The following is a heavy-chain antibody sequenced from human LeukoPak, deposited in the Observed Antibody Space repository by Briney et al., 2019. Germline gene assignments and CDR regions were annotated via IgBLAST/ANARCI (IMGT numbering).Heavy chain of an antibody. CDR3: ARRGITISGVLVYHYSGLDV. J-gene: IGHJ6*02. Sequence: PGGSLRLSCAASGFTFSSYWMHWVRHAPGKGLVWVSRINSDGSSTSYADSVKGRFTISRDNAKNSLHLQMSSLRAEDTAVYYCARRGITISGVLVYHYSGLDVWGQGTTVTVSS. CDR1: GFTFSSYW. CDR2: INSDGSST. D-gene: IGHD3-3*01. V-gene: IGHV3-74*01.